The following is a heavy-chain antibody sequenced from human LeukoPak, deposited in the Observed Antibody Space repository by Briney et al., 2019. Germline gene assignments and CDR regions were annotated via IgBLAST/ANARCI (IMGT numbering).Heavy chain of an antibody. D-gene: IGHD3-22*01. V-gene: IGHV3-30*02. Sequence: GGSLRLSCAASGFTFRNYDMSWVRQTPGKGLEWVAFIRYDGSIQYYADSVKGRFTISRDNSKNTLYLQMNSLRSEDTAVYYCARSLYYYDSSGIGGYYYYYYMDVWGKGTTVTVSS. CDR3: ARSLYYYDSSGIGGYYYYYYMDV. CDR1: GFTFRNYD. J-gene: IGHJ6*03. CDR2: IRYDGSIQ.